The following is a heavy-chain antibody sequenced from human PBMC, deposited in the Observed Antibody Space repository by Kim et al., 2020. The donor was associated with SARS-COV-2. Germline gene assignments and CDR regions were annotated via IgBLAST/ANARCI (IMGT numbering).Heavy chain of an antibody. V-gene: IGHV3-33*06. CDR2: IWYDGSNK. Sequence: GGSLRLSCAASGFTFSSYGMHWVRQAPSKGLEWVAVIWYDGSNKYYADSVKGRFTISRDNSKNTLYLQMNSLRAEDTAVYYCAKGWSYYDILTGYYNPPGALDIWGQGTMVTVSS. CDR1: GFTFSSYG. CDR3: AKGWSYYDILTGYYNPPGALDI. J-gene: IGHJ3*02. D-gene: IGHD3-9*01.